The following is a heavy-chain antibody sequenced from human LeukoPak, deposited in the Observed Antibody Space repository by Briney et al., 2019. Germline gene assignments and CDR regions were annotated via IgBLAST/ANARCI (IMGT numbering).Heavy chain of an antibody. Sequence: GGSLRLSCAASGFSFSNYNMNWARLAPGKGLEWVSSITSSGSHIFYADSVKGRFTISRDNADNSLYLQMNSLRAEDTAVYFCARDPYSGAYGSDYYYYMGVWGKGTTVTVSS. CDR2: ITSSGSHI. V-gene: IGHV3-21*01. J-gene: IGHJ6*03. CDR1: GFSFSNYN. D-gene: IGHD1-26*01. CDR3: ARDPYSGAYGSDYYYYMGV.